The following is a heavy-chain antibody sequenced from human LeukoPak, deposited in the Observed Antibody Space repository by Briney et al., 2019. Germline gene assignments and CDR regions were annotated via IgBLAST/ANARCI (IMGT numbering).Heavy chain of an antibody. D-gene: IGHD6-19*01. V-gene: IGHV1-69*04. CDR1: GGTFSSYA. J-gene: IGHJ4*02. CDR3: ARGIAVAGTRAPLDY. Sequence: SVKVACKASGGTFSSYAISWVRQAPGQGLEWMGRIIPILGIANYAQKFQGRVTITADKSTSTAYMELSSLRSEDTAVYYCARGIAVAGTRAPLDYWGQGTLVTVSS. CDR2: IIPILGIA.